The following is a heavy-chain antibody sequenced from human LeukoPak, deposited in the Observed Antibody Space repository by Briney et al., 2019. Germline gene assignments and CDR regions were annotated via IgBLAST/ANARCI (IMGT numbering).Heavy chain of an antibody. CDR1: GGSFSGYY. CDR3: ARRRNYYGSGSYYNVGQHNWFDP. V-gene: IGHV4-34*01. Sequence: SETLSLTCAVYGGSFSGYYWSWIRQPPGKGLEWIGEINHSGSTNYNPSLKSRVTISVDTSKNQFSLKLSSVTAADTAVYYCARRRNYYGSGSYYNVGQHNWFDPWGQGTLVTVSS. CDR2: INHSGST. D-gene: IGHD3-10*01. J-gene: IGHJ5*02.